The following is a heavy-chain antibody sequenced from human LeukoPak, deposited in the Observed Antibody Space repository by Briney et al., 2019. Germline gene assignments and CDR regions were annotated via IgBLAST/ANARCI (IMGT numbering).Heavy chain of an antibody. D-gene: IGHD6-19*01. J-gene: IGHJ4*02. CDR1: GFTFSSYE. CDR3: ARGGRAQLAVAGTHNIDH. V-gene: IGHV3-48*03. CDR2: ISSSGSTI. Sequence: HPGGSLRLSCAASGFTFSSYEMNWVRQAPGKGLEWVSYISSSGSTIYYADSVKGRFTISRDNAKNSLYLQMNSLRAEDTAVYYCARGGRAQLAVAGTHNIDHWGQGTLVTVSS.